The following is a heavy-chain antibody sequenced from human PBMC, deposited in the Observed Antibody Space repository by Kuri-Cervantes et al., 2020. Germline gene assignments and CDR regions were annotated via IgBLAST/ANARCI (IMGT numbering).Heavy chain of an antibody. D-gene: IGHD6-19*01. CDR3: ARDLTVAGVYYYYLGV. Sequence: ASVKVSCKASGYTFTSYCMHWVRQAPGQGLEWMGIINPSGGSTSYAQKFQDRVTITTDESTSTVYMEVSSLRSEDTAVYYCARDLTVAGVYYYYLGVWGKGTTVTVSS. CDR1: GYTFTSYC. J-gene: IGHJ6*03. CDR2: INPSGGST. V-gene: IGHV1-46*01.